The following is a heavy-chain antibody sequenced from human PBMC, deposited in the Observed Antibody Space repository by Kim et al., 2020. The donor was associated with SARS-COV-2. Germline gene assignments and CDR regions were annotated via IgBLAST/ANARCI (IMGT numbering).Heavy chain of an antibody. CDR3: ARGWEVSSGWYAGYYYYGMDV. CDR1: GGSISSYY. CDR2: IYYSGST. Sequence: SETLSLTCTVSGGSISSYYWSLIRQPPGKGLEWIGYIYYSGSTNYNPSLKSRVTISVDTSKNQFSLKLSSVTAADTAVYYCARGWEVSSGWYAGYYYYGMDVWGQGTTVTVSS. J-gene: IGHJ6*02. D-gene: IGHD6-19*01. V-gene: IGHV4-59*13.